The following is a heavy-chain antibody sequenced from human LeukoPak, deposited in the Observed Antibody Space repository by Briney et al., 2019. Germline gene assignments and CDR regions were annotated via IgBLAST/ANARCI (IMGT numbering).Heavy chain of an antibody. CDR3: ARDSGTGWNY. V-gene: IGHV3-23*01. CDR1: GFTFSSYA. D-gene: IGHD3/OR15-3a*01. Sequence: GGSLRLSCAASGFTFSSYAMSWVRQAPGKGLEWVSAISGSGGSTYYADSVKGRFTISRDSAKNSVYLQMNSLRVEDTAVFYCARDSGTGWNYWGQGTLVTVSS. CDR2: ISGSGGST. J-gene: IGHJ4*02.